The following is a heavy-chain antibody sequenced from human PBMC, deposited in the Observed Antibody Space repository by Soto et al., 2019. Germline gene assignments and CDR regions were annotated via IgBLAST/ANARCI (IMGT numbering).Heavy chain of an antibody. Sequence: QVQLQESGPGLVKPSQTLSLTCTVSGGSISSGGYYWSWIRQRPGKGLEWIGYIYYSGRTYYNPSLKRRVTISVDTSKNQSSLKLSSVTAADTAVYYCARSPEATVTAFDFWGLGTLVTVSS. CDR2: IYYSGRT. V-gene: IGHV4-31*03. J-gene: IGHJ4*02. CDR3: ARSPEATVTAFDF. D-gene: IGHD4-17*01. CDR1: GGSISSGGYY.